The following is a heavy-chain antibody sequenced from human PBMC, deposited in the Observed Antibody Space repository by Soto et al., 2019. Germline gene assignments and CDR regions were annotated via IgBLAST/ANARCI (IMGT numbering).Heavy chain of an antibody. Sequence: SVKVSCKASGYTFTSYAMHWVRQAPGQRLEWMGWINAGNGNTKYSQKFQGRVTITRDTSASTAYMELSSLRSEDTAVCYCARSWYIAAAGFFDYWGQGTLVTVSS. V-gene: IGHV1-3*01. CDR3: ARSWYIAAAGFFDY. CDR2: INAGNGNT. D-gene: IGHD6-13*01. CDR1: GYTFTSYA. J-gene: IGHJ4*02.